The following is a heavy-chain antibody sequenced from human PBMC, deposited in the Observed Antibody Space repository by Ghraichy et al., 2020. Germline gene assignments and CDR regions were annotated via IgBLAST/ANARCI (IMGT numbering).Heavy chain of an antibody. CDR1: GFVFSRYS. D-gene: IGHD1-26*01. Sequence: GGSLRLSCVASGFVFSRYSMHWVRQAPGKGLEWVSSISNDGNYIQYADSMKGRFTISRDNAKDSLFLHMNNLRPEDTALYFCARDPCWGGGYPYFDYWGRGTLVTASS. V-gene: IGHV3-21*01. CDR3: ARDPCWGGGYPYFDY. CDR2: ISNDGNYI. J-gene: IGHJ4*02.